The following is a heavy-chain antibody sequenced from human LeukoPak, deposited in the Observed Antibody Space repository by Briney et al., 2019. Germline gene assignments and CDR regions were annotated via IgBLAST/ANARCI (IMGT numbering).Heavy chain of an antibody. CDR3: AKDSTGYSTIWYDY. Sequence: GGSLRLSCAASGFTFSTYAMSWVRQAPGKGLDWVSTISDGGSDTHYADSVKGRFTISRDNSKNTVYLQINSLRAEDTAVYYCAKDSTGYSTIWYDYWSQGTLVTVSS. V-gene: IGHV3-23*01. CDR1: GFTFSTYA. CDR2: ISDGGSDT. D-gene: IGHD6-13*01. J-gene: IGHJ4*02.